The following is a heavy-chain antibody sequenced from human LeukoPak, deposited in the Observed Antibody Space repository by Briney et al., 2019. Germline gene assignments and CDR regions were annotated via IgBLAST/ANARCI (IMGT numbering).Heavy chain of an antibody. CDR1: GFTFSNYE. J-gene: IGHJ4*02. CDR3: VRDGDTSGYTN. D-gene: IGHD3-22*01. Sequence: PGGSPRLSCAASGFTFSNYEMIWVRQAPGKGLEWISYISGSGSTTYNADSVKGRFTISRDNAKNSLYLQMNSLRAEDTAVYSCVRDGDTSGYTNWGQGTLVTVSS. V-gene: IGHV3-48*03. CDR2: ISGSGSTT.